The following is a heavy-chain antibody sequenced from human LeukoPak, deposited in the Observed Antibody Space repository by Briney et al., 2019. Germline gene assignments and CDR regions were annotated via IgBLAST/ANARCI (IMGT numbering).Heavy chain of an antibody. J-gene: IGHJ2*01. CDR1: GGSFSGYY. Sequence: SETLSLTCAVYGGSFSGYYWSWIRQPPGKALEWIGEINHSGSTNYNPSLKSRVTISVDTSMNQFCLKLSSVPAADTAVYYCARGLPYYYDSSGYYRSYWYFDLWGRGTLVTVSS. CDR3: ARGLPYYYDSSGYYRSYWYFDL. CDR2: INHSGST. V-gene: IGHV4-34*01. D-gene: IGHD3-22*01.